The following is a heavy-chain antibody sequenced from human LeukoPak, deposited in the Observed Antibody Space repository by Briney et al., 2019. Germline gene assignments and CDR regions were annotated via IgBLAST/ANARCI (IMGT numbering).Heavy chain of an antibody. CDR1: GCTFTSYD. CDR2: MNPNSGNT. V-gene: IGHV1-8*01. CDR3: ARGWGAGTGMDYYYYGMDV. Sequence: ASVKVSCKASGCTFTSYDINWVRQATGQGLEWMGWMNPNSGNTGYAQKFQGRVTMTRNTSISTAYMELSSLRSEDTAVYYCARGWGAGTGMDYYYYGMDVWGQGTTVTVSS. J-gene: IGHJ6*02. D-gene: IGHD6-13*01.